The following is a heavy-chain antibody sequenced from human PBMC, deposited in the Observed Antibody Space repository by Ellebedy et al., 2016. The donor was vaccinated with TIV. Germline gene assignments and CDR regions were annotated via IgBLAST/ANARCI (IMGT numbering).Heavy chain of an antibody. D-gene: IGHD2/OR15-2a*01. CDR1: GGSISSGGYS. Sequence: SETLSLTCAVSGGSISSGGYSWNWIRQPPGKGLEWIGYIYHSGSTYYNPSLKSRVTISLETSKNQFSLKLSSVTAADTAVYYCAGGLSSSGLGWYFDVWGRGTLVTVSS. CDR2: IYHSGST. J-gene: IGHJ2*01. CDR3: AGGLSSSGLGWYFDV. V-gene: IGHV4-30-2*01.